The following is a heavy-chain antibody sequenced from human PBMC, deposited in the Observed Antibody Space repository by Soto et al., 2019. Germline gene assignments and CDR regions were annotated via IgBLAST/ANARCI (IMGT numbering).Heavy chain of an antibody. J-gene: IGHJ6*02. D-gene: IGHD2-2*01. CDR3: AREGDCSSTSCHRDYYYYGMDV. CDR2: ISSSSSYI. V-gene: IGHV3-21*01. Sequence: PGGSLRLSCAASGFTFSSYSMNWVRRAPGKGLEWVSSISSSSSYIYYADSVKGRFTISRDNAKNSLYLQMNSLRAEDTAVYYCAREGDCSSTSCHRDYYYYGMDVWGQGTTVTVSS. CDR1: GFTFSSYS.